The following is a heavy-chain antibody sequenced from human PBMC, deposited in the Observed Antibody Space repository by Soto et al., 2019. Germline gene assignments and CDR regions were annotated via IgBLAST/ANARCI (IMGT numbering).Heavy chain of an antibody. V-gene: IGHV3-64*01. D-gene: IGHD7-27*01. CDR2: ISSNGGST. Sequence: EVQLVESGGGLVQPGGPWGPSGPALGFPFSSYARPWFRRVPGKGLEYVSAISSNGGSTYYANSVKGRFTISRDNSKNTLYLQMGSLRAEDMAVYYCARALGYAFDIWGQGTMVTVSS. CDR3: ARALGYAFDI. CDR1: GFPFSSYA. J-gene: IGHJ3*02.